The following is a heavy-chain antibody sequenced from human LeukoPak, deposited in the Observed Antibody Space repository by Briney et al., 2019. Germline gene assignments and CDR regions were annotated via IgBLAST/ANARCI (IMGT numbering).Heavy chain of an antibody. J-gene: IGHJ4*02. Sequence: GGSLRLSCAASGFTFSSYVLNWVRQALGKGLEWVANISHDGSNKYYADSVKGRFTISRDNSKNTLYLQMNSLRAEDTAVYYCARSKYCSGGCWYDFDYWGQGTLVTVSS. D-gene: IGHD2-15*01. V-gene: IGHV3-30-3*01. CDR3: ARSKYCSGGCWYDFDY. CDR2: ISHDGSNK. CDR1: GFTFSSYV.